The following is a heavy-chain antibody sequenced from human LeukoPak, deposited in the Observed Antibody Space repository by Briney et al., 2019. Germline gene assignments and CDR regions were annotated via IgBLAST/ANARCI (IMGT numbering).Heavy chain of an antibody. D-gene: IGHD5-18*01. CDR1: GYSFTSYW. Sequence: GESLKISCKGSGYSFTSYWIGWVRQTPGKGLEWMGVIYPGDSRTRYNPSFEGQATISADKSINTAYLQWSSLKASDTAMYYCACREFYSPWPGPWGQGTLVTVSS. CDR2: IYPGDSRT. CDR3: ACREFYSPWPGP. J-gene: IGHJ5*02. V-gene: IGHV5-51*01.